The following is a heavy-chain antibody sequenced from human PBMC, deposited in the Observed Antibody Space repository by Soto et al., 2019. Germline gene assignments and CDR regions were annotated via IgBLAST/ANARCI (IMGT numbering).Heavy chain of an antibody. D-gene: IGHD1-26*01. CDR3: AHIVGAPNWFDP. J-gene: IGHJ5*02. CDR1: GFSLSTSGVG. Sequence: QITLKESGPTLVKPTQTLTLTCTFSGFSLSTSGVGVGWIRQPPGKALEWLALIYWDDDKRYSPSLKSRLTXXKXXSKNPVVLTMTNMDPVDTATYYCAHIVGAPNWFDPWGQGTLVTVSS. V-gene: IGHV2-5*02. CDR2: IYWDDDK.